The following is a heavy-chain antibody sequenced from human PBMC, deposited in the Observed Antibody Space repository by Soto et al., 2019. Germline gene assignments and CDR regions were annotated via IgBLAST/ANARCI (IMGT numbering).Heavy chain of an antibody. V-gene: IGHV4-31*03. Sequence: QVQLQESGPGLVKPSQTLSLTCTVSGGSISSGGYYWTWIRQHPGKGLEWIGYNYYSGITYYNPSCKSRVTISLDTSKNQFSLKLSSVTAADTAVYYCARGSSIAGLYYGMDVWGQGTTVTVSS. D-gene: IGHD6-6*01. J-gene: IGHJ6*02. CDR2: NYYSGIT. CDR3: ARGSSIAGLYYGMDV. CDR1: GGSISSGGYY.